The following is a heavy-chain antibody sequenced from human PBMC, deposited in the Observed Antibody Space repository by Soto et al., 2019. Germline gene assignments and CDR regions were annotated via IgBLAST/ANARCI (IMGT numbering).Heavy chain of an antibody. V-gene: IGHV3-48*01. CDR3: ARDLGSSWYPEYFQH. D-gene: IGHD6-13*01. CDR1: GFTFSSYS. Sequence: GGSLRLSCAASGFTFSSYSMNWVRQAPGKGLEWVSYISSSSSTIYYTDSVKGRFTISRDNAKNSLYLQMNSLRAEDTAVYYCARDLGSSWYPEYFQHWGQGTLVTVSS. J-gene: IGHJ1*01. CDR2: ISSSSSTI.